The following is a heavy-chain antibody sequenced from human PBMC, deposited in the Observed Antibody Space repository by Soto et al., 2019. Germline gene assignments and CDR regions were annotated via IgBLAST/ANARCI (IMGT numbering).Heavy chain of an antibody. CDR3: AREGLIAVAGSFDY. J-gene: IGHJ4*02. V-gene: IGHV3-48*03. Sequence: GGSLRLSCAASEFTFSSYEMNWVRQAPGKGLEWVSYISSGGSTLYYADSVKGRFTISRDNAKNSLYLQMNSLRAEDTAVYYCAREGLIAVAGSFDYWGQGVLVTVSS. CDR2: ISSGGSTL. CDR1: EFTFSSYE. D-gene: IGHD6-19*01.